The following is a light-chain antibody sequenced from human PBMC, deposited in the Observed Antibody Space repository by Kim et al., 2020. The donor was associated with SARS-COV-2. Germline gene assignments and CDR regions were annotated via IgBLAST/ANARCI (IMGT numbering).Light chain of an antibody. J-gene: IGKJ2*01. CDR3: QQYNNYPFT. CDR2: TAS. Sequence: SASVGDTVTITCRASETIDGCVAWYQHKTGKAPKLLFSTASTLEGGVPSRFSGSGSGTEFTLTISSLQPDDFATYYCQQYNNYPFTFGQGTKLEI. V-gene: IGKV1-5*03. CDR1: ETIDGC.